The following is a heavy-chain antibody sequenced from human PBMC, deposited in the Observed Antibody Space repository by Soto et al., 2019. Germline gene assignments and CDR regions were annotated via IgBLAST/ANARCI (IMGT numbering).Heavy chain of an antibody. CDR2: INHSGST. CDR3: ARGTWQWLVHEMWYFDY. D-gene: IGHD6-19*01. Sequence: QVQLQQWGAGLLKPSETLSLTCAVYGGSFSGYYWSWIRQPPGKGLEWIGEINHSGSTNYNPSLKARLTISVDTPKNQFSLKLSSVTAADTAVYYCARGTWQWLVHEMWYFDYLGQGTLVTVSS. V-gene: IGHV4-34*01. CDR1: GGSFSGYY. J-gene: IGHJ4*02.